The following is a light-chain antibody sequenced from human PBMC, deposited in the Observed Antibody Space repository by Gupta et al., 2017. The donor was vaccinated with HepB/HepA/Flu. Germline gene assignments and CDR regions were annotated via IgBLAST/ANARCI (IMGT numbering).Light chain of an antibody. V-gene: IGKV3-20*01. Sequence: IVLTQSPGTLSLSPGDRATLSCRASQSVRSNYLAWYQQRPGQAPRLLIYGASRRATGIPDRFSGSGSGTDFILTISRLEPEDFVVYYCQHEGRSPISFGHGTKVDV. CDR2: GAS. J-gene: IGKJ3*01. CDR1: QSVRSNY. CDR3: QHEGRSPIS.